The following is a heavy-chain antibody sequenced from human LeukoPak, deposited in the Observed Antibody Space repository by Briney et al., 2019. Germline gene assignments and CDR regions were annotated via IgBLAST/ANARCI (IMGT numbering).Heavy chain of an antibody. CDR1: GGSISSGSYY. CDR3: ARVLHYYGSGSYYLYYFDY. Sequence: SETLSLTCTVSGGSISSGSYYWSWLRQPAGKGLEWIGRIYTSGSTNYNPSLKSRVTISVDTSKNQFSLKLSSVTAADTAVYYCARVLHYYGSGSYYLYYFDYWGQGTLVTVSS. CDR2: IYTSGST. D-gene: IGHD3-10*01. V-gene: IGHV4-61*02. J-gene: IGHJ4*02.